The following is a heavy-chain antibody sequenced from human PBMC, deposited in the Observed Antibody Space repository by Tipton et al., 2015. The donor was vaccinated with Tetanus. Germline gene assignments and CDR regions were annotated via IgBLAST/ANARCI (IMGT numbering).Heavy chain of an antibody. CDR1: GDSTGNINYY. D-gene: IGHD5-12*01. J-gene: IGHJ4*02. CDR3: ARQGMTGYEIFDN. V-gene: IGHV4-39*01. CDR2: IYYSGNT. Sequence: TLSLTCAVSGDSTGNINYYWGWVRQPPGKGLEWLASIYYSGNTYYNPSLRSRLTISLDTAKNQFSLKMQSVTGADTALYFCARQGMTGYEIFDNWGRGTQVTVST.